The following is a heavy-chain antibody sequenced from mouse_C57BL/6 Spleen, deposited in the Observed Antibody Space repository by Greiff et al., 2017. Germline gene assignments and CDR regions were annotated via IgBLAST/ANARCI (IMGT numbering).Heavy chain of an antibody. CDR1: GYTFTSYW. CDR3: ARSRDYDGYYAMDY. J-gene: IGHJ4*01. CDR2: IYPGSGST. V-gene: IGHV1-55*01. Sequence: QVQLQQSGAELVKPGASVKMSCKASGYTFTSYWITWVKQRPGQGLEWIGDIYPGSGSTNYNEKFKSKATLTVDTSSSTAYMQLRSLTSEDSAVYYCARSRDYDGYYAMDYWGQGTSVTVSS. D-gene: IGHD2-4*01.